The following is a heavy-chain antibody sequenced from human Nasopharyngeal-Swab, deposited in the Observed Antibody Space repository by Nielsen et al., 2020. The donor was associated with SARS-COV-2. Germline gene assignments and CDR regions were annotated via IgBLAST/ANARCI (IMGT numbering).Heavy chain of an antibody. D-gene: IGHD6-13*01. CDR2: VYYSGSP. CDR1: GGSISSYY. V-gene: IGHV4-59*13. Sequence: SETQSLTCTISGGSISSYYWSWIRQPPGKGLEWIGYVYYSGSPSYNPSLKSRVTISVDTSKNQFSLKLTSVTAADTAVYYCARGLAAAWYGIYYFDYWGQGTLVTVSS. J-gene: IGHJ4*02. CDR3: ARGLAAAWYGIYYFDY.